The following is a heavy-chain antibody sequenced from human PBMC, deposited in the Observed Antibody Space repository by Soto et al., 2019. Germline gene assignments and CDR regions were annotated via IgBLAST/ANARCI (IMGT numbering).Heavy chain of an antibody. CDR1: GLTVSSSY. V-gene: IGHV3-53*01. Sequence: PGGSLRLSCAASGLTVSSSYMSWVRQAPGKGLQWVSVIYSAGSTYYANSVKGRFTISRDISTNMVYLQMSSLTDEDTAVYYCARAREPEYSSAICFGIWGPGALVTVST. CDR3: ARAREPEYSSAICFGI. D-gene: IGHD3-16*01. J-gene: IGHJ4*02. CDR2: IYSAGST.